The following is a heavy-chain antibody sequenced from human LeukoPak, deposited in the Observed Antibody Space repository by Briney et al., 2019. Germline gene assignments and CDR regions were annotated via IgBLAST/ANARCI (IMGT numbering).Heavy chain of an antibody. V-gene: IGHV5-51*01. D-gene: IGHD5-18*01. Sequence: GESLQISCKGSGSGFTTYWIGWVRPMPGKGRGWMGIIYPGDSDTRYSPSFQGQVTISADKSITTAYLQWSSLKASDTAMYYCARRGYSYGHNTNWFDPWGQGTLVTVSS. J-gene: IGHJ5*02. CDR1: GSGFTTYW. CDR2: IYPGDSDT. CDR3: ARRGYSYGHNTNWFDP.